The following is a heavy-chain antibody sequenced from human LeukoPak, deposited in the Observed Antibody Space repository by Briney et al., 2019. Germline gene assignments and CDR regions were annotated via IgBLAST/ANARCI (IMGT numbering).Heavy chain of an antibody. Sequence: GGSLSLSCAASGLTFSNYAMSWVRQAPGQGLEWVSAISGSGGSTYYADSVKGRFTISRDNSKNTLYLQMNSLRAEDTAVYYCAKETAVVGWYHGMDVWGQWTTVTVSS. CDR2: ISGSGGST. D-gene: IGHD6-19*01. CDR3: AKETAVVGWYHGMDV. V-gene: IGHV3-23*01. J-gene: IGHJ6*02. CDR1: GLTFSNYA.